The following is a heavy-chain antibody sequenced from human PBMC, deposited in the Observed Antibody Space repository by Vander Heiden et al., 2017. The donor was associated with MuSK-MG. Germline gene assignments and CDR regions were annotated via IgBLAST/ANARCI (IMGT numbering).Heavy chain of an antibody. D-gene: IGHD1-1*01. CDR3: AREPETGTTDYYYMDV. CDR1: GFTFSSYW. V-gene: IGHV3-7*03. CDR2: IKQDGSEK. J-gene: IGHJ6*03. Sequence: EVQLVESGGGLVQPGGSLRLSCAASGFTFSSYWLSWVRPEPGKGLEWVANIKQDGSEKYYVDSVKGRFTISRDNAKNSLYLQMNSLRAEDTAVYYCAREPETGTTDYYYMDVWGKGTTVTVSS.